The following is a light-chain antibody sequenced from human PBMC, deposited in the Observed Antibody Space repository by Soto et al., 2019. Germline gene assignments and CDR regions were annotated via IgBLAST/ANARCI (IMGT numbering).Light chain of an antibody. Sequence: EIVLTQSPGTLSLSPGERATLSCRTSQSLSGGYLAWFQQKPGQTPRLLIYSASNRATGIPDRFSGSGSATDFTLTISRLEPEDFVVYYCQQHGSLPLTFGQGTRLQMK. CDR1: QSLSGGY. CDR3: QQHGSLPLT. J-gene: IGKJ5*01. V-gene: IGKV3-20*01. CDR2: SAS.